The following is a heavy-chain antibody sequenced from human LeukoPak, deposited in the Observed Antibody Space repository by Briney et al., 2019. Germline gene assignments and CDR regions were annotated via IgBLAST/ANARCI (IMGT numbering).Heavy chain of an antibody. Sequence: ASVKVSCKASGYTFTGYYMHWVRQAPGQGLEWMGRINPNSGGPNYAQKFQGRVTMTRDTSTSTAYMELSGLASDDTAVYYCARDRAAGGWECGPYWGQGTLVTVSS. J-gene: IGHJ4*02. D-gene: IGHD1-26*01. CDR3: ARDRAAGGWECGPY. CDR2: INPNSGGP. V-gene: IGHV1-2*06. CDR1: GYTFTGYY.